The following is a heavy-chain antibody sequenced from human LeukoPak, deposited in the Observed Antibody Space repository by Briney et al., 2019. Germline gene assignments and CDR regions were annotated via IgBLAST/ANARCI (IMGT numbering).Heavy chain of an antibody. CDR1: GYTFTGYH. CDR3: ARTKGTYYYDSSGYYALPLDAFDI. D-gene: IGHD3-22*01. CDR2: INPNSGGT. Sequence: ASVKVSCKASGYTFTGYHIHWVRQAPGQGLEWMGRINPNSGGTNYAQKFQGRVTMTRDTSISTAYMELSRLRSDDTAVYYCARTKGTYYYDSSGYYALPLDAFDIWGQGTMVTVSS. J-gene: IGHJ3*02. V-gene: IGHV1-2*06.